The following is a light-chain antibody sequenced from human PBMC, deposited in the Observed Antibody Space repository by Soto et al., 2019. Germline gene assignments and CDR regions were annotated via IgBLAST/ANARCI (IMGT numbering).Light chain of an antibody. J-gene: IGLJ1*01. CDR2: DNN. Sequence: QSVLTQPPSVSGAPGQRVTISCTGSSSNIGAGYDVHWYQQLPGTAPKLLIYDNNNRPSGVPDRFSGSKSGTSASLAITGLQAEDEADYYCQSYDSSLSASFFGTGTKLTVL. V-gene: IGLV1-40*01. CDR1: SSNIGAGYD. CDR3: QSYDSSLSASF.